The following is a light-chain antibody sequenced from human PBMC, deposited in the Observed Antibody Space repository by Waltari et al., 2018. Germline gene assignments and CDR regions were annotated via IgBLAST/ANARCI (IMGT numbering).Light chain of an antibody. CDR2: EGS. J-gene: IGLJ2*01. V-gene: IGLV2-23*01. CDR3: CSYTYSSTLV. CDR1: SSDVGSYNL. Sequence: QSALTQPASVSGSPGQSITISCTGTSSDVGSYNLVSWYQQHPGKAPKLMICEGSKRPSGISHRFSGSKSGNTASLTISGLQAEDEADYYCCSYTYSSTLVFGGGTKLTVL.